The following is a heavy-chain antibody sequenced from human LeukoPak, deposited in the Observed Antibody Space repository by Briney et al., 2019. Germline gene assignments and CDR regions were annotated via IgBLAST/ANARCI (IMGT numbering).Heavy chain of an antibody. V-gene: IGHV1-69*04. CDR3: ARDEGIAVAGVFDY. J-gene: IGHJ4*02. Sequence: SVKVSCKASGGTFRSYAISWVRQAPGQGLEWMGRIIPIFGIANYAQKFQGRVTITADKSTSTAYMELSSLRSEDTAVYYCARDEGIAVAGVFDYWGQGTLVTVSS. CDR2: IIPIFGIA. D-gene: IGHD6-19*01. CDR1: GGTFRSYA.